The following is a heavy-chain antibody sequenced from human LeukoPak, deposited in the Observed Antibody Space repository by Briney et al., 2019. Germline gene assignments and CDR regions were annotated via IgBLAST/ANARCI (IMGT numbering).Heavy chain of an antibody. CDR3: ARATYCSSTSCYIRNDAFDI. V-gene: IGHV1-18*01. CDR2: ISGYNGNT. J-gene: IGHJ3*02. D-gene: IGHD2-2*02. CDR1: GYTFSRYG. Sequence: ASVTVSCTASGYTFSRYGISWVRQAPGQGLEWMGWISGYNGNTKSAQMVQGRVTMTTDTSTSTAYMELRSLRSDDTAVYYCARATYCSSTSCYIRNDAFDIWGQGTMVTVSS.